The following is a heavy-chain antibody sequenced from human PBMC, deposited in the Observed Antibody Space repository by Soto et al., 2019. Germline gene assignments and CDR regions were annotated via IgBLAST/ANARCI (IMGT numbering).Heavy chain of an antibody. CDR1: GFTFSSYW. D-gene: IGHD5-18*01. Sequence: GGSLRLSCAASGFTFSSYWMHWVRQAPGKGLVWVSRINPDGSATNYADSVKGRFTISRDNAKNTLYLQMNSLRAEDTAVFYCGRGGSDSPMAPGYWGQGALVTVS. CDR3: GRGGSDSPMAPGY. CDR2: INPDGSAT. V-gene: IGHV3-74*01. J-gene: IGHJ4*02.